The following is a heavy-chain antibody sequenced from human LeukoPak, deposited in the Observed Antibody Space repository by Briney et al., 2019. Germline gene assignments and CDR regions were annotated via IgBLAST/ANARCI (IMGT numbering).Heavy chain of an antibody. CDR2: ISSSSSYI. Sequence: PGGSLRLSCAASGFTFSSYSMNWVRQAPGKGLEWVSSISSSSSYIYYADSVKGRFTISRDNAKNSLYLQMNSLRAEDTAVYYCARDGRGDWDFDCWGQGTLVTVSS. J-gene: IGHJ4*02. D-gene: IGHD1-1*01. V-gene: IGHV3-21*01. CDR1: GFTFSSYS. CDR3: ARDGRGDWDFDC.